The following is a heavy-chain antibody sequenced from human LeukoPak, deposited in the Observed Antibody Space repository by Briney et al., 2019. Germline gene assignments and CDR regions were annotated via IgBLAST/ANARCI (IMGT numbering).Heavy chain of an antibody. V-gene: IGHV3-7*05. CDR1: GFTFSSYW. D-gene: IGHD1-1*01. CDR3: ARDERSNHAFDI. J-gene: IGHJ3*02. Sequence: GGSLRLSCAASGFTFSSYWMSWVRQAPGKGLEWVANIRRDASEKYYMDSVKGRFTISRDNAKNSLYLQMNSLRAEDTAVYYCARDERSNHAFDIWGQGTMVTVSS. CDR2: IRRDASEK.